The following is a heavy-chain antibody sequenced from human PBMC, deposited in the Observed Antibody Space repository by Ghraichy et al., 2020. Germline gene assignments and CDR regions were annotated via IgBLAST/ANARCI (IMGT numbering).Heavy chain of an antibody. D-gene: IGHD3-22*01. CDR1: GFTFDTYA. CDR2: MGVGDGAT. CDR3: VKDALPVYHGSGYYSD. Sequence: GSLRLSCAASGFTFDTYAMSWVRQAPGRGLEWVSGMGVGDGATYYADSVKGRFTISRDNSKNTLFLHMDSLRAEDTAIYYCVKDALPVYHGSGYYSDWGRGTRVTVST. V-gene: IGHV3-23*01. J-gene: IGHJ1*01.